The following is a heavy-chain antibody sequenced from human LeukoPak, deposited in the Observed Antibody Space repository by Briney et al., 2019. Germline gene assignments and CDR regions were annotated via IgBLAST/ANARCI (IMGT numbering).Heavy chain of an antibody. D-gene: IGHD6-13*01. V-gene: IGHV3-21*01. J-gene: IGHJ4*02. Sequence: GGSLRLSCAASGFTVSSNYMSWVRQAPGKGLEWVSSISSSSSYIYYADSVKGRFTISRDNAKNSLYLQMNSLKAEDTAVYYCARGGPAAAGPFDYWGQGTLVTVSS. CDR3: ARGGPAAAGPFDY. CDR2: ISSSSSYI. CDR1: GFTVSSNY.